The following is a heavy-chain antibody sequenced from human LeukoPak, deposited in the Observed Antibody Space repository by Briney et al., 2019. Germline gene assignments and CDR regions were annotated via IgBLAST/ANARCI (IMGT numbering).Heavy chain of an antibody. J-gene: IGHJ4*02. CDR2: IWFDGSVK. V-gene: IGHV3-33*06. Sequence: PGGSLRLSCAASGFTFNTHGMHWVRQAPGKALEWVAAIWFDGSVKHYSDAVKGRFTISRDNSLNTLYLQMNSLRVEDTAIYYCAKDTAVQFLEPAFWGQGTLVTVSS. CDR1: GFTFNTHG. D-gene: IGHD3-3*01. CDR3: AKDTAVQFLEPAF.